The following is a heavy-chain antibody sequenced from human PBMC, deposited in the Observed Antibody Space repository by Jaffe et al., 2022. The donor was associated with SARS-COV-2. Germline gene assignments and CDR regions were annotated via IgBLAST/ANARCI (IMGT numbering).Heavy chain of an antibody. Sequence: QVQLEESGGGVIQPGRSLRLSCAASGFTFSNYGMHWVRQAPGKGLEWVAVIWYDGSEKYYTESVKGRFTVSRDNPKNMLYLQMNSLRAEDTAIYYCARATGATGIDYWGQGNLVTVSS. CDR3: ARATGATGIDY. CDR1: GFTFSNYG. CDR2: IWYDGSEK. D-gene: IGHD1-26*01. J-gene: IGHJ4*02. V-gene: IGHV3-33*01.